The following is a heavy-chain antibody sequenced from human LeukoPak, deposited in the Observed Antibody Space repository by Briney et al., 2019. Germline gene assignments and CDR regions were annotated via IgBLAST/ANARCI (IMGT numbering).Heavy chain of an antibody. CDR3: AKVPYSDYGSGRPPFMDV. D-gene: IGHD3-10*01. V-gene: IGHV3-23*01. CDR2: ISNTGSDT. J-gene: IGHJ6*02. Sequence: PGGSLRLSCAASRFTFSSYAMSWVRQAPGKGLEWVSTISNTGSDTYYADSVKGRFTISRDNSENTLYLQMNNLRAEDTAIHYCAKVPYSDYGSGRPPFMDVWGQGTTVAVSS. CDR1: RFTFSSYA.